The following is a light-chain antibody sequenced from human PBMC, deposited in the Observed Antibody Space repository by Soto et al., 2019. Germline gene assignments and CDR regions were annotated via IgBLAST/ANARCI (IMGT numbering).Light chain of an antibody. Sequence: QSALTQPASVSGSPGQSITISCTGTSSDVGSYNLVSWYQQHPGKAPKLMIYEGSKRASGVSNRFSGSKSGNTASLTISGLQAEDEAEYYCCSYAGSSFSLVFGGGTKVTVL. CDR1: SSDVGSYNL. CDR2: EGS. CDR3: CSYAGSSFSLV. J-gene: IGLJ2*01. V-gene: IGLV2-23*01.